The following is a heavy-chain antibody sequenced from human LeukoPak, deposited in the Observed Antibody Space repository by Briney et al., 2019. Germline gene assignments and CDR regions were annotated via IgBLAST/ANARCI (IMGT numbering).Heavy chain of an antibody. J-gene: IGHJ5*02. CDR3: ARHSLPICSSTSCPEGAWFDP. Sequence: SETLSLTCTVSGYSISSGYYWGWIRQPPGKGLEWIGSIYHSGSTYYNPSLKSRVTISVDTSKNQFSLKLSSVTAADTAVYYCARHSLPICSSTSCPEGAWFDPWGQGTLVTVSS. D-gene: IGHD2-2*01. CDR1: GYSISSGYY. V-gene: IGHV4-38-2*02. CDR2: IYHSGST.